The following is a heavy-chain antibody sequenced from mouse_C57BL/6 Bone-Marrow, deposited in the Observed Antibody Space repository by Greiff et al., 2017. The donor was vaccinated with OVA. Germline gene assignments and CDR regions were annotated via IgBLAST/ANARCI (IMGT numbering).Heavy chain of an antibody. V-gene: IGHV2-2*01. CDR2: IWSGGST. D-gene: IGHD1-1*01. J-gene: IGHJ4*01. Sequence: VQGVESGPGLVQPSQSLSITCTVSGFSLTSYGVHWVRQSPGKGLEWLGVIWSGGSTDYNAAFISRLSISKDNSKSQVFFKMNSLQADDTAIYYCARIYYYGSSYAYYYAMDYWGQGTSVTVSS. CDR3: ARIYYYGSSYAYYYAMDY. CDR1: GFSLTSYG.